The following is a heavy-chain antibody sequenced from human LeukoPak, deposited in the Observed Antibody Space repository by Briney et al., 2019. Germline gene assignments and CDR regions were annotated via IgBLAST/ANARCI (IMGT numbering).Heavy chain of an antibody. V-gene: IGHV3-72*01. CDR2: IRTRAKGYTT. CDR3: ARVGDYYDTRGVSSDAFDI. Sequence: GGSLRLSCAASRFTFSDQYMDWVRQAPGKGLEWVARIRTRAKGYTTLYAPSVRDRFSISRDDSANSVYLQMNSLKTEGTAVYFCARVGDYYDTRGVSSDAFDIWGLGTMVTVAS. D-gene: IGHD3-22*01. J-gene: IGHJ3*02. CDR1: RFTFSDQY.